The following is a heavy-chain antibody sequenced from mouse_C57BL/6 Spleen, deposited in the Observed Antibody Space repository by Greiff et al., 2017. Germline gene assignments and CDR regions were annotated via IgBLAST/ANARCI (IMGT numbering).Heavy chain of an antibody. D-gene: IGHD1-1*01. CDR3: ARFTTTRYFDV. J-gene: IGHJ1*03. Sequence: LQPGTELVKPGASVKLSCKASGYTFTRYWMHWVKQRPGQGLEWIGNINPSNGGTNYNEKFKSKATLTVDKSSSTAYMQLSSLTSEDSAVYYCARFTTTRYFDVWGTGTTVTVSS. CDR1: GYTFTRYW. CDR2: INPSNGGT. V-gene: IGHV1-53*01.